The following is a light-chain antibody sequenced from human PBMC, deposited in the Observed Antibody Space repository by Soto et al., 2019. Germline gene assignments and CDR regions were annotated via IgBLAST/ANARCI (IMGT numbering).Light chain of an antibody. CDR3: STYTSSSTPHV. V-gene: IGLV2-14*01. CDR1: SSDVGGYNY. CDR2: DVS. Sequence: QSALTQPASVSWSPGQSITISCTGTSSDVGGYNYVSWYQQHPGKAPKLMIYDVSNRPSGVSNRFSGSKSGNTASLAISGLQAEDEADYYCSTYTSSSTPHVFGTGTKLTVL. J-gene: IGLJ1*01.